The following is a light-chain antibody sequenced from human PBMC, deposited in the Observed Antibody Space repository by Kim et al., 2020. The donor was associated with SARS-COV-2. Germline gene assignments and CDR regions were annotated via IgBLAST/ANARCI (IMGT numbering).Light chain of an antibody. V-gene: IGKV3-15*01. CDR1: QSVSSN. J-gene: IGKJ5*01. Sequence: EIVMTQSPATLSVSPGGRATLSCRASQSVSSNLAWYQQKPGQAPRLLIYGASTRATGISARFSGSGSGTEFTLSISSLQSEDFAVYYCQQYNNWPITFGQGTRLEIK. CDR3: QQYNNWPIT. CDR2: GAS.